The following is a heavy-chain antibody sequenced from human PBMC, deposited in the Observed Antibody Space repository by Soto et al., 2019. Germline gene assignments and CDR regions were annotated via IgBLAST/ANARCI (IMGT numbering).Heavy chain of an antibody. Sequence: GGSLRLSCAASGFTFSSYWMTWVRQAPGKGLEWVANIKEDGSDKYYVDSVKGRFTISRDNAKNSVYLQMNSLRAEDTAVYYCARRVVEGASDIWGQGTMVTVSS. D-gene: IGHD3-3*01. V-gene: IGHV3-7*01. CDR2: IKEDGSDK. J-gene: IGHJ3*02. CDR1: GFTFSSYW. CDR3: ARRVVEGASDI.